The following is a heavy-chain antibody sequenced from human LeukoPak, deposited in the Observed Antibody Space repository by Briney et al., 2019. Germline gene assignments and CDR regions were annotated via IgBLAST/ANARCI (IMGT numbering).Heavy chain of an antibody. J-gene: IGHJ4*02. Sequence: GRTLRLFCAASVFTFSIYWIHCVHQAPGKGLVGVSRINSYGRSTSYADAVKGRFTISRDNAKNTLYLQMNSLRAEDTAVYYCARGQASSDYWGQGTLVTVSS. CDR3: ARGQASSDY. CDR1: VFTFSIYW. CDR2: INSYGRST. V-gene: IGHV3-74*01.